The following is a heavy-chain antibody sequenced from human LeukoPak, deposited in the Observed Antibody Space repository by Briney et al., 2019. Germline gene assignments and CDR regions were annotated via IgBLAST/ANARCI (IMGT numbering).Heavy chain of an antibody. J-gene: IGHJ6*02. CDR1: GGTFSSYA. D-gene: IGHD1-26*01. CDR3: ARDHWGSYSHYYGMDV. Sequence: ASVKVSCKASGGTFSSYAISWVRQAPGQGLEWMGWISAYNGNTNYAQKLQGRVTMTTDTSTSTAYMELRSLRSDDTAVYYCARDHWGSYSHYYGMDVWGQGTTVTVSS. CDR2: ISAYNGNT. V-gene: IGHV1-18*01.